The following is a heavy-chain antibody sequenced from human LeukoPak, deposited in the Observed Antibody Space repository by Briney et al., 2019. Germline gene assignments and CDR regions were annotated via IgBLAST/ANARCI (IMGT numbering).Heavy chain of an antibody. Sequence: QPGRSLRLSCAASGFTFSSYGMHWVRQAPGKGLEWVAVISYDGSNKYYADSVKGRFTISRDNSKNTLYLQMNSLRAEDTAVYYCARDPSEHDPGEWELLTHFDYWGQGTLVTVSS. CDR1: GFTFSSYG. V-gene: IGHV3-30*03. J-gene: IGHJ4*02. CDR3: ARDPSEHDPGEWELLTHFDY. D-gene: IGHD1-26*01. CDR2: ISYDGSNK.